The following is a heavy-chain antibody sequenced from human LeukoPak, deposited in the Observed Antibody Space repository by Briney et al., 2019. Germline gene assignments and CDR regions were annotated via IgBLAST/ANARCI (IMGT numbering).Heavy chain of an antibody. CDR2: ISSNSGNK. CDR3: ARSIVGGIDV. V-gene: IGHV1-8*01. J-gene: IGHJ6*02. CDR1: ASTFTIYD. D-gene: IGHD3-16*02. Sequence: ASVTLSCSASASTFTIYDINRGRQATGQGLEWMGWISSNSGNKCYAQKFQGRVTMTRNTSKSTAYMELSSLRSEDTAVYSCARSIVGGIDVWGQGTTVTVSS.